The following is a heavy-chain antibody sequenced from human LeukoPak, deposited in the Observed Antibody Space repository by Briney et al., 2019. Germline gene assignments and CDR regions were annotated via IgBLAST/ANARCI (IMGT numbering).Heavy chain of an antibody. V-gene: IGHV1-2*02. J-gene: IGHJ5*02. CDR1: GGTFSSYA. CDR2: INPNSGGT. CDR3: ARDRTTVTVRGSYAGGKDPNWFDP. Sequence: GASVKVSCKASGGTFSSYAISWVRQAPGQGLEWMGWINPNSGGTNYAQKFQGRVTMTRDTSISTAYMELSRLRSDDTAVYYCARDRTTVTVRGSYAGGKDPNWFDPWGQGTLVTVSS. D-gene: IGHD4-17*01.